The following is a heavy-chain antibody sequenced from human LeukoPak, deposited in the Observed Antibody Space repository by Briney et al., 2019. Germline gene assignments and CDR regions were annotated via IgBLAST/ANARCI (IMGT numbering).Heavy chain of an antibody. Sequence: SETLSLTCTVSGGSISSGGYYWSWIRQHPGKGLEWIGYIYYSGSTNYNPSLKSRVTISVDTSKNQCSLKLSSGTAADTAVYYCARLSADRDYTNSWPTFDYWGQGTLVTVSS. J-gene: IGHJ4*02. D-gene: IGHD6-13*01. CDR3: ARLSADRDYTNSWPTFDY. CDR1: GGSISSGGYY. V-gene: IGHV4-61*08. CDR2: IYYSGST.